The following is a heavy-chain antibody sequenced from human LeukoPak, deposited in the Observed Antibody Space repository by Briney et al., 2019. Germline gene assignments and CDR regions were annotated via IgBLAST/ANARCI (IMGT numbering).Heavy chain of an antibody. CDR1: GFTFDDYA. D-gene: IGHD5-18*01. Sequence: GGSLRLSCAASGFTFDDYAMHWVRQAPGKGLEWVSGISWNSGSIGYADSVKGRFTISRDNAKNSLYLQMNNLRDEDTAVYYCARDGDGYYHWGQGALVTVSS. J-gene: IGHJ4*02. CDR2: ISWNSGSI. CDR3: ARDGDGYYH. V-gene: IGHV3-9*01.